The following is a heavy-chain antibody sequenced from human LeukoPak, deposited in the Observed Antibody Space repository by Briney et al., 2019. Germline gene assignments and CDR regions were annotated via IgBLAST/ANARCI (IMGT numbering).Heavy chain of an antibody. CDR3: ARPGADCGSAGCYTYPYYGLDV. Sequence: ASVKVSCKASGYSFSGRGITWVRQAPGQGLEWMGWISAYNGNTKYAQNLQGRVTMTTDISTSTAYMELRSLRSDDTAVYYCARPGADCGSAGCYTYPYYGLDVWGQGTTVTVSS. V-gene: IGHV1-18*01. D-gene: IGHD2-2*02. J-gene: IGHJ6*02. CDR1: GYSFSGRG. CDR2: ISAYNGNT.